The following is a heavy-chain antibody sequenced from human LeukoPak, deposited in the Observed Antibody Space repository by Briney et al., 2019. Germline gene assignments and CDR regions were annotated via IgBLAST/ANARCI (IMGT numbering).Heavy chain of an antibody. Sequence: SQTLSLTFAISGDSVSSNSAAWNWIRQSPSRGLEWLGSTYYRSKWYNDYAVSVKSRITINPDTSKNQFSLQLNSVTPEDTAVYYCARSLRLGYCSSTSCYGAFDIWGQGTMVTVSS. CDR2: TYYRSKWYN. J-gene: IGHJ3*02. D-gene: IGHD2-2*01. CDR1: GDSVSSNSAA. V-gene: IGHV6-1*01. CDR3: ARSLRLGYCSSTSCYGAFDI.